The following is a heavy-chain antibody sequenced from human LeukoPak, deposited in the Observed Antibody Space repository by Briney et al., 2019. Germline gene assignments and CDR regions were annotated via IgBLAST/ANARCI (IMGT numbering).Heavy chain of an antibody. Sequence: GGSLRLSCAASGFTVSSNYMSWVRQAPGKGLEWVSAISGSGGSTYYADSVKGRFTISRGDSKNTLYLQMNNLRAEDTAVYYCAKDGAWLRFDDWGQGILVTVSS. CDR3: AKDGAWLRFDD. CDR1: GFTVSSNY. D-gene: IGHD5-12*01. J-gene: IGHJ4*02. V-gene: IGHV3-23*01. CDR2: ISGSGGST.